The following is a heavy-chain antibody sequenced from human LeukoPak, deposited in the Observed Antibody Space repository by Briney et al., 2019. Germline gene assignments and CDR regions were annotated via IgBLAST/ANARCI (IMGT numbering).Heavy chain of an antibody. Sequence: GGSLRLSCAASGFTFSSYSMNWVRQAPGKGLEWVSSISSSSSYIYYADSVKGRFTISRDNAKNSLYLQMNSLRAEDTAVYYCARDPLNYGMDVWGQGTTVTVSS. CDR3: ARDPLNYGMDV. V-gene: IGHV3-21*01. J-gene: IGHJ6*02. CDR1: GFTFSSYS. CDR2: ISSSSSYI.